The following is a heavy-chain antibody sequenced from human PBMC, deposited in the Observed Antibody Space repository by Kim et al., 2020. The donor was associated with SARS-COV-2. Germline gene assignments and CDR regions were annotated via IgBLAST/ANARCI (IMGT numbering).Heavy chain of an antibody. V-gene: IGHV3-30*02. Sequence: ADTVEGRFTIARENSNNTQYLQMNRLRAGDTAVYYCAYGRYYYYGMDVWGQGTTVTVSS. J-gene: IGHJ6*02. D-gene: IGHD3-16*01. CDR3: AYGRYYYYGMDV.